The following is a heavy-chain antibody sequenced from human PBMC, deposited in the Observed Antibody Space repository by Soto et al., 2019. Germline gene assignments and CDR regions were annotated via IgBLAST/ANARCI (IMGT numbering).Heavy chain of an antibody. V-gene: IGHV1-18*04. J-gene: IGHJ5*02. CDR1: GYIFTNYG. D-gene: IGHD1-26*01. Sequence: SVEGSCKAPGYIFTNYGLNWVRQAPGQGFEWMGWISVYNAKTNYAQKFQGRVTMTTDTATSTAYMELRSLRYDDTAAYYCARDMWVGTTRRPDPWGQGSLVTVSS. CDR3: ARDMWVGTTRRPDP. CDR2: ISVYNAKT.